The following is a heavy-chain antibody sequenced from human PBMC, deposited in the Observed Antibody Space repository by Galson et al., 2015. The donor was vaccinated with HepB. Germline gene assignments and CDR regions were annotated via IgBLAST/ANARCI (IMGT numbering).Heavy chain of an antibody. J-gene: IGHJ4*02. D-gene: IGHD5-24*01. Sequence: SLRLSCAASGFTFSSYGMHWVRQAPGKGLEWVAVISYDGSNKYYADSVKGRFTISRDNSKNTLYLQMNSLRAEDTAVYYCANSLVPTEMATILHYWGQGTLVTVSS. CDR1: GFTFSSYG. V-gene: IGHV3-30*18. CDR3: ANSLVPTEMATILHY. CDR2: ISYDGSNK.